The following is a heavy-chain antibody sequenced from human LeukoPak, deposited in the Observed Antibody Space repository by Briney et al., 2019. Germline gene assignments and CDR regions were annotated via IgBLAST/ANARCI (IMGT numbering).Heavy chain of an antibody. CDR3: ARDPVSADP. V-gene: IGHV3-21*01. CDR2: ISNSGSSR. CDR1: GFTFSSYS. D-gene: IGHD1-14*01. Sequence: GGSLRLSCAASGFTFSSYSMNWVRQAPGKGLEWVSSISNSGSSRYYADSVKGRFTISRDNAKNSLYLQMNSLRAEDTAVYYCARDPVSADPWGQGTLVTVSS. J-gene: IGHJ5*02.